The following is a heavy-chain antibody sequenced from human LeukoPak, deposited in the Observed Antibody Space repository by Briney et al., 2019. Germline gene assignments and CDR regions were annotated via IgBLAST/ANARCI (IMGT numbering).Heavy chain of an antibody. J-gene: IGHJ4*02. Sequence: WASVKVSCTVSGYTLIELSIHLVRQAPGKGLEWMGGFDPEDGETIYAQKFQGRVTMTEDTSTDTAYMELSSLRSEDTALYYCASHYENLSGYYIYYFDYWGQGTLVTVSS. D-gene: IGHD3-9*01. CDR2: FDPEDGET. CDR1: GYTLIELS. V-gene: IGHV1-24*01. CDR3: ASHYENLSGYYIYYFDY.